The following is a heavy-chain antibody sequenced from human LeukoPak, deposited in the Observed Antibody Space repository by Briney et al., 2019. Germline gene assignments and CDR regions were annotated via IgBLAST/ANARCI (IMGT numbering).Heavy chain of an antibody. CDR2: IFSSGST. J-gene: IGHJ4*02. Sequence: PSETLSLTCTVSGGSISSYYWNWIRQPPGKGLEWIGYIFSSGSTNYNSSLRSRVTISVDTSKNQFSLKLSSVTAAGTAVYYCARGPYYFDYWGQGTLVTVSS. CDR3: ARGPYYFDY. V-gene: IGHV4-59*01. CDR1: GGSISSYY.